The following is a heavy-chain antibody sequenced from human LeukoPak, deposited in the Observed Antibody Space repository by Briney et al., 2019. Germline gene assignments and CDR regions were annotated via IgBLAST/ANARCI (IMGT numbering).Heavy chain of an antibody. CDR2: ISSSSSTI. CDR3: VREAVNDYGDYVFWFDP. Sequence: SGGSLRLSCAASGFTFSSYSMNWVRQAPGKGLEWVSYISSSSSTIYYADSVKSRFTISRDNAKNSLYLQMNSLRDEDTAVYYCVREAVNDYGDYVFWFDPWGQGTLVTVSS. J-gene: IGHJ5*02. V-gene: IGHV3-48*02. CDR1: GFTFSSYS. D-gene: IGHD4-17*01.